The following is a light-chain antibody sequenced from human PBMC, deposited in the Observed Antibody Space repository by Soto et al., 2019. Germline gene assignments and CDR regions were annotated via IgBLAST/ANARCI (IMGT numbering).Light chain of an antibody. CDR1: QTVSTNY. V-gene: IGKV3-11*01. J-gene: IGKJ5*01. Sequence: EIVLTHSPGTLSLSPCERATLSFSVSQTVSTNYLAWYQQKPGQAPRLLIYAASNRATGIPARFSGSGSGTDFTLTISSLEPEDFAVYYCQQRNNWPPGITFGQGTRLENK. CDR3: QQRNNWPPGIT. CDR2: AAS.